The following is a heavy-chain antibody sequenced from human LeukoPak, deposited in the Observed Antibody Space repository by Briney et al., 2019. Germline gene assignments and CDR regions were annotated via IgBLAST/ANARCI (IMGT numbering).Heavy chain of an antibody. J-gene: IGHJ4*02. CDR2: INHSGST. CDR1: GGSFSGYY. Sequence: SETLSLTCAVYGGSFSGYYWSWIRQPPGKGLEWIGEINHSGSTNYNPPLKSRVTISVDTSKNQFSLKLSSVTAADTAVYYCARALSYYDSSGYYRYFDYWGQGTLVTVSS. D-gene: IGHD3-22*01. CDR3: ARALSYYDSSGYYRYFDY. V-gene: IGHV4-34*09.